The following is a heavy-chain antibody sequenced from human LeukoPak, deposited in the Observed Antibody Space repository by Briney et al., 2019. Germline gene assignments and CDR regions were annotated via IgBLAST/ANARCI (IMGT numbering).Heavy chain of an antibody. J-gene: IGHJ4*02. D-gene: IGHD6-13*01. V-gene: IGHV5-51*01. CDR3: AVGRGGQQLGDY. CDR2: IYPDDSDT. CDR1: EYSFPNYC. Sequence: GESLKISCKHSEYSFPNYCIGWVRQMPGKGLEWMGIIYPDDSDTRYSPSFQGQVTISADKSISTAYLQWSSLKAADTAMYYCAVGRGGQQLGDYWGQGTLVTVSS.